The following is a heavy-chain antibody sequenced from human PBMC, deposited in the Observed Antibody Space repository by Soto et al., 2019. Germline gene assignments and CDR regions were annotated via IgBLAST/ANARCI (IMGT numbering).Heavy chain of an antibody. D-gene: IGHD3-3*01. CDR3: ATSLRFLEWLPRGMDV. CDR1: GGTFSSYA. Sequence: SVKVSCKASGGTFSSYAISWVRQAPGQGLEWMGGIIPIFGTANYAQKFQGRVTITADESTSTAYMELSSLRSEDTAVYYCATSLRFLEWLPRGMDVWGQGTTVTVSS. V-gene: IGHV1-69*13. J-gene: IGHJ6*02. CDR2: IIPIFGTA.